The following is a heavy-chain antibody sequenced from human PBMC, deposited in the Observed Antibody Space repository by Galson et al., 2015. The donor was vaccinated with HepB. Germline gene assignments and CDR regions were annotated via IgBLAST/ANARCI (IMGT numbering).Heavy chain of an antibody. V-gene: IGHV3-21*01. CDR1: GFTFSSYT. J-gene: IGHJ6*02. CDR2: ISSSSNYI. Sequence: SLRLSCAASGFTFSSYTLTWVRQAPGKGLEWVSSISSSSNYIYYADSVKGRFTITRDNAKNSLHLQVNSLSAEDTAVYYWARVGPSGCFEDYYYGMDVWGQGTTVTVSS. D-gene: IGHD6-25*01. CDR3: ARVGPSGCFEDYYYGMDV.